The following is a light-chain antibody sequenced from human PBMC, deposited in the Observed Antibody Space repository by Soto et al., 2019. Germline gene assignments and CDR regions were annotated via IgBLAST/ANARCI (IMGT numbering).Light chain of an antibody. V-gene: IGKV3-15*01. CDR1: ESLFGF. J-gene: IGKJ2*01. Sequence: DIVLTQSPATLSVSPGDRVTLSCRASESLFGFLAWYQQKPGQAPRLLMYGVSTRATGIPARFSGGGSATDFTLTISSLQSEDSAFYFCQSYNDWPFASGLGTRLEI. CDR3: QSYNDWPFA. CDR2: GVS.